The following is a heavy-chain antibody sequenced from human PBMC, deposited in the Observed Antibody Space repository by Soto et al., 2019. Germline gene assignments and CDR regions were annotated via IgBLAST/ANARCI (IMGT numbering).Heavy chain of an antibody. CDR2: IDWDDDK. D-gene: IGHD5-18*01. V-gene: IGHV2-70*11. CDR1: GFSLSTRGMC. CDR3: ARIRGYSYGYRTPEHYYYGMDV. J-gene: IGHJ6*02. Sequence: SGPTLVNPTQTLTLTCTFSGFSLSTRGMCVSWIRQPPGKALEWLARIDWDDDKYYSTSLKTRLTISKDTSKNQVVLAMTNMDPVDTATYYCARIRGYSYGYRTPEHYYYGMDVWGQGTTVTVSS.